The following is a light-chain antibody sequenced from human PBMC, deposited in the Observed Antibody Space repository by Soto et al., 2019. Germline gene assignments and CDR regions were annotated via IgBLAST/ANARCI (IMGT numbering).Light chain of an antibody. CDR2: WAS. J-gene: IGKJ5*01. V-gene: IGKV4-1*01. Sequence: DIVMTPSPDSLAVSLGERATINCKSSQSVLYSSNHQNYLAWYQQKPGQPPQLLIYWASTRESGVPDRFSGSGSGTDFTLTISSLEPEDFAVYYCQQRSNCPITFGQGTRLEI. CDR3: QQRSNCPIT. CDR1: QSVLYSSNHQNY.